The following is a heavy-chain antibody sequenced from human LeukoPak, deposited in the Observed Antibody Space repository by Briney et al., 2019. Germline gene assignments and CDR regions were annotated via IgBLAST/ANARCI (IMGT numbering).Heavy chain of an antibody. J-gene: IGHJ3*02. Sequence: PGGSLRLSCAASGFTFSGYAMHWVRQAPGKGLEWVAVISYDGSNKYYADSVKGRFTISRDNSKNTLYLQMNSLRAEDTAVYYCARVGYSGSYYFAFDIWGQGTMVTASS. CDR2: ISYDGSNK. V-gene: IGHV3-30-3*01. CDR1: GFTFSGYA. CDR3: ARVGYSGSYYFAFDI. D-gene: IGHD1-26*01.